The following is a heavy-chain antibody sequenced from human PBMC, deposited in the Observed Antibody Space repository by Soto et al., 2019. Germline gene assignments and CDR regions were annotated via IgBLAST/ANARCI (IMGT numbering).Heavy chain of an antibody. J-gene: IGHJ4*02. D-gene: IGHD3-10*01. CDR2: ISAYNGNT. V-gene: IGHV1-18*01. CDR1: GYTFTNFG. CDR3: ARGSITMVRGVIMLVDY. Sequence: ASVKVSCKASGYTFTNFGISWVRQAPGQGLEWMGWISAYNGNTNYAQKLQGRVTMTTDTSTSTAYMELRSLRSDDTAVYYCARGSITMVRGVIMLVDYWGQGTLVTVSS.